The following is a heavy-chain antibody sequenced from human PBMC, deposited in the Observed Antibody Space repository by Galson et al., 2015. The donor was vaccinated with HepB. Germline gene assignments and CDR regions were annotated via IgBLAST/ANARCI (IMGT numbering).Heavy chain of an antibody. CDR1: GFTFSSYS. D-gene: IGHD7-27*01. Sequence: SLRLSCAASGFTFSSYSMNWVRQAPGKGLEWVSSISSSSSYIYYADSVKGRFTISRDNAKNLLYLQMNSLRAEDTAVYYCARDGLGNWGGDQMNAFDIWGQGTMVTVSS. CDR2: ISSSSSYI. J-gene: IGHJ3*02. V-gene: IGHV3-21*01. CDR3: ARDGLGNWGGDQMNAFDI.